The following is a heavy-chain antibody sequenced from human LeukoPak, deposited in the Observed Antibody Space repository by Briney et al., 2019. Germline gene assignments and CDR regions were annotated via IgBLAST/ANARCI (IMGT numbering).Heavy chain of an antibody. CDR3: ARRGIAARRGTWWFDP. Sequence: ASVKVSCKASGYTFTSYGISWVRQAPGQGLEWMGWISAYNGNTNYAQKLQGRVTMTTDTSTSTAYMELRSLRSDDTAVYYCARRGIAARRGTWWFDPRGQGTLVTVSS. CDR1: GYTFTSYG. J-gene: IGHJ5*02. V-gene: IGHV1-18*01. D-gene: IGHD6-6*01. CDR2: ISAYNGNT.